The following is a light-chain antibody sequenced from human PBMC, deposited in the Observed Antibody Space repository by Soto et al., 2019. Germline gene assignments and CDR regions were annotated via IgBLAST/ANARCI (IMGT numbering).Light chain of an antibody. J-gene: IGKJ5*01. Sequence: EIVLTQSPGTLSLCPGERASLSCRASQNVNYNLAWYQQKPGQAPRLLIFGASTRATGIPDRFSGSGAGAYFNLTISRLEPADFGVYYCQQYGSSHTFGQGTRLEI. CDR2: GAS. V-gene: IGKV3-20*01. CDR1: QNVNYN. CDR3: QQYGSSHT.